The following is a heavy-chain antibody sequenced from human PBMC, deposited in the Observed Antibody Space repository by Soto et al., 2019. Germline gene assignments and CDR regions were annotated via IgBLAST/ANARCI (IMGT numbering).Heavy chain of an antibody. J-gene: IGHJ4*02. CDR3: ARDRAFDY. CDR2: ISYDGSNK. CDR1: GFTFSSYA. Sequence: GGSLSLSCAASGFTFSSYAMHWVRQAPGKGLEWVAVISYDGSNKYYADSVKGRFTISRDNSKNTLYLQMNSLRAEDTAVYYCARDRAFDYWGQGTLVTVSS. V-gene: IGHV3-30-3*01.